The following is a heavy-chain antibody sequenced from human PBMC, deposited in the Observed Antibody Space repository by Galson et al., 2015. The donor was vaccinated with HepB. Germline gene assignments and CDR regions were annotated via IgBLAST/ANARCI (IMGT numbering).Heavy chain of an antibody. CDR3: ARRIDYYDSSGFDY. Sequence: SLRLSCAASGFTFSNYAMSWVRQAPGKGLEWVSVIYSGGSTYYADSVKGRFTISRDNSKNTLYLQMNSLRAEDTAVYYCARRIDYYDSSGFDYWGQGTLVTVSS. V-gene: IGHV3-66*01. J-gene: IGHJ4*02. CDR2: IYSGGST. CDR1: GFTFSNYA. D-gene: IGHD3-22*01.